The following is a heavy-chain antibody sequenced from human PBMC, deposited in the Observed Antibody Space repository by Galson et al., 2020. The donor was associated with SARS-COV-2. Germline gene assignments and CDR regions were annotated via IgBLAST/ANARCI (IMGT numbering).Heavy chain of an antibody. D-gene: IGHD6-19*01. CDR3: ARDGQLSSGWAFDY. V-gene: IGHV3-33*01. CDR1: GFTFSSHA. Sequence: GGSLRLSCAASGFTFSSHAMPWVRQAPGKGLEWVAQIFYDGSDKYYGDSVKGRFTISRDSSKNTLYLQMNNLRADDTAVYYCARDGQLSSGWAFDYWGQGTLVTVSS. J-gene: IGHJ4*02. CDR2: IFYDGSDK.